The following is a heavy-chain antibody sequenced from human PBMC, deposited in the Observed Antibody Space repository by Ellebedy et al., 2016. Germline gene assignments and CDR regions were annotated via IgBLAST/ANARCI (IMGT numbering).Heavy chain of an antibody. Sequence: ESLKISCAASGFTFTDYWMHWVRQAPGKGLEWVSRVNSDGTTTTYAAPVKGRFTISRDNTKNTLSLQMNSLRVEDTAVYYCSRDLVDWGQGILVTVSS. V-gene: IGHV3-74*01. CDR2: VNSDGTTT. CDR3: SRDLVD. D-gene: IGHD3-9*01. J-gene: IGHJ4*02. CDR1: GFTFTDYW.